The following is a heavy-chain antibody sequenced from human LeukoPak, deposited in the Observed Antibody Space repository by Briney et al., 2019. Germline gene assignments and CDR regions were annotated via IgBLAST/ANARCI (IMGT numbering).Heavy chain of an antibody. J-gene: IGHJ6*03. CDR2: ISSSSSYI. D-gene: IGHD2-15*01. Sequence: PGGSLRLSCAASGFTFSSYGMHWVRQAPGKGLEWVSSISSSSSYIYYADSVKGRFTISRDNAKNSLYLQMNSLRAEDTAVYYCARDILYYYYMDVWGKGTTVTVSS. V-gene: IGHV3-21*01. CDR1: GFTFSSYG. CDR3: ARDILYYYYMDV.